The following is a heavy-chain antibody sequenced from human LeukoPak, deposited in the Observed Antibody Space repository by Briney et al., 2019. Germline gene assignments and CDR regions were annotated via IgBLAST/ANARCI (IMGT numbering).Heavy chain of an antibody. CDR2: IYSGGST. CDR1: GFTVSSNY. D-gene: IGHD2-2*03. Sequence: GGSLRLSCAASGFTVSSNYMSWARQAPGKGLEWVSVIYSGGSTYYADSVKGRFTISRDNSKNTLYLQMNSLRAEDTAVYYCARVGYCSSTSCYHNWFDPWGQGTLVTVSS. J-gene: IGHJ5*02. CDR3: ARVGYCSSTSCYHNWFDP. V-gene: IGHV3-53*05.